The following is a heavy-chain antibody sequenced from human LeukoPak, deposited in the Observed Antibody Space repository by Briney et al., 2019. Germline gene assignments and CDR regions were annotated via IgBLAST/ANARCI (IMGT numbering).Heavy chain of an antibody. CDR2: MNSDGSAT. Sequence: GGSLRLSCAASGFTFDDYAMHWVRQAPGKGLVWVTRMNSDGSATYYADSVQGRFTISRDNAKNTLYLQMNSLRAEDTAMYFCAKGPNYFDSWGQGTLVTVSS. CDR1: GFTFDDYA. CDR3: AKGPNYFDS. V-gene: IGHV3-74*01. J-gene: IGHJ4*02.